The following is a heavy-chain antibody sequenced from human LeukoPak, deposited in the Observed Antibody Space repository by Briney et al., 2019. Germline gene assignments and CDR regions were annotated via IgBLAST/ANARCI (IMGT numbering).Heavy chain of an antibody. CDR2: IYYSGST. CDR1: GGSISSYY. CDR3: ARAVGYCSGGSCSLDY. Sequence: SETLSLTCTVSGGSISSYYWSWIRQPPGKGLEWIGYIYYSGSTNYNPSLKSRVTISVDTSKNQFSLKLSSVTAADTAVYYCARAVGYCSGGSCSLDYWGQGTLVTVSS. V-gene: IGHV4-59*12. D-gene: IGHD2-15*01. J-gene: IGHJ4*02.